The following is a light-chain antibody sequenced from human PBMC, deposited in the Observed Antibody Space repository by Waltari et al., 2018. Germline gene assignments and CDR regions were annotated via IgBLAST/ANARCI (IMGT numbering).Light chain of an antibody. CDR3: QQFINYPLT. V-gene: IGKV1D-13*01. CDR1: QDIASA. Sequence: AIQLTQSPSSLSASVGHKITITFRASQDIASALPWYVQKPGKAPQLLIYDASTLESGVPSRFSGSGSGTDFTLSISGLQPEDFATYYCQQFINYPLTFGPGTTVDIK. J-gene: IGKJ3*01. CDR2: DAS.